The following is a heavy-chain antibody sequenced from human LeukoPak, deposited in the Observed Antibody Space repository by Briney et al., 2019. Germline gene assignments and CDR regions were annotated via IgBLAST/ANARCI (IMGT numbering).Heavy chain of an antibody. CDR3: ARDPDGTGPSDYFDY. J-gene: IGHJ4*02. Sequence: PGGSLRLSCAASGFTVRSNFMSWVRQAPGKGLEWVSYISTSGRTIYYADSVKGRFTISRDNAKNSLYLQMSSLRAEDTGVYYCARDPDGTGPSDYFDYWGQGTLVTVSS. D-gene: IGHD1-1*01. V-gene: IGHV3-48*04. CDR1: GFTVRSNF. CDR2: ISTSGRTI.